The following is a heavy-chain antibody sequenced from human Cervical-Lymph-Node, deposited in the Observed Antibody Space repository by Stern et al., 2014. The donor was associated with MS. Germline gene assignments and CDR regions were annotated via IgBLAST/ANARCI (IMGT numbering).Heavy chain of an antibody. CDR2: IFPGGSDI. CDR3: ARQRYFDY. Sequence: EVQLVESGPEVKRPGESLKISCQASGYTFTSYWTGLGRQMPGKGLEGIAIIFPGGSDIRYSPSFQGQVTISADKSSSTAYLQWNTLKASDTAIYYCARQRYFDYWGQGTLVTVSS. J-gene: IGHJ4*02. V-gene: IGHV5-51*01. CDR1: GYTFTSYW.